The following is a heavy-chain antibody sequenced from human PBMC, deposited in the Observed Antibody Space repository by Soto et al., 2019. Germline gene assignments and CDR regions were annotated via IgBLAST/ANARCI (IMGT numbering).Heavy chain of an antibody. CDR2: ISGSGGST. D-gene: IGHD2-2*02. J-gene: IGHJ4*02. CDR1: GFTFSSYA. CDR3: AKLSSYCSSTSCYKFDY. Sequence: GGSLRLSCAASGFTFSSYAMSWVRQAPGKGLEWVSAISGSGGSTYYADSVKGRFTISRDNSKNTLYLQMNSLRAEDTAVYYCAKLSSYCSSTSCYKFDYWGQGTLVTVSS. V-gene: IGHV3-23*01.